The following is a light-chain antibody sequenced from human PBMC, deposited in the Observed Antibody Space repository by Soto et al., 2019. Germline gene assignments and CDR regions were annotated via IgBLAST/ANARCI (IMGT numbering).Light chain of an antibody. CDR3: QQYGSSPTWT. J-gene: IGKJ1*01. CDR2: GAS. V-gene: IGKV3-20*01. CDR1: QSVSSSY. Sequence: ETVLTQSPGTLSLSPGERATLSCRASQSVSSSYLAWYQQKPGQAPRLLIYGASSRAIGIPDRFSGSGSGTDFTLTISRLEPEDFAVYDCQQYGSSPTWTFGQGTKVEIK.